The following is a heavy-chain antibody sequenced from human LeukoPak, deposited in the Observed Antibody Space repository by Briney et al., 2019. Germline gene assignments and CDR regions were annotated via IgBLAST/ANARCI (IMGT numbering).Heavy chain of an antibody. D-gene: IGHD3-3*01. CDR3: ARVTGGSGYYFDY. Sequence: PSETLSLTCTVSGYSISSGYYWGWIRQPPGKGLEWIGNIYHSGTTYYNPSLKSRVTISVDTSKNQSSLKLSSVTAADTAVYYCARVTGGSGYYFDYWGQGTLVTVSS. CDR1: GYSISSGYY. V-gene: IGHV4-38-2*02. J-gene: IGHJ4*02. CDR2: IYHSGTT.